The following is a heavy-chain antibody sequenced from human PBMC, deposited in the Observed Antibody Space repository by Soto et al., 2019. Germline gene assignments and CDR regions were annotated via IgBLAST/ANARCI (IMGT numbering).Heavy chain of an antibody. Sequence: EVQLLESGGGLVQPGGSLRLSCAASGFTFSSYAMSWVRQAPGQGLEWVSAISGSGGSTYYADSVKGRFTISRDNSKNTLYLQMNSLRAEDTAVYYCAKDRYCSGGSCFADYYYYYMDVWGKGTTVTVSS. D-gene: IGHD2-15*01. V-gene: IGHV3-23*01. CDR3: AKDRYCSGGSCFADYYYYYMDV. CDR1: GFTFSSYA. J-gene: IGHJ6*03. CDR2: ISGSGGST.